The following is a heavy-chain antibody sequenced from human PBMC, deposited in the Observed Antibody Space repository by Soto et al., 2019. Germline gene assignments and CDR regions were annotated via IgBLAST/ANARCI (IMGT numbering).Heavy chain of an antibody. CDR3: VKDESINWYSGHFRH. CDR2: INWNSGSI. CDR1: GFTFDDYA. V-gene: IGHV3-9*01. J-gene: IGHJ1*01. Sequence: LRLSCAASGFTFDDYAMRWVRQVPGKGLEWVSGINWNSGSIGYGDSVKGRFAISRDNAKNSLHLQMNSLSAEDTAFYYCVKDESINWYSGHFRHWGQGTLVTVSS. D-gene: IGHD6-13*01.